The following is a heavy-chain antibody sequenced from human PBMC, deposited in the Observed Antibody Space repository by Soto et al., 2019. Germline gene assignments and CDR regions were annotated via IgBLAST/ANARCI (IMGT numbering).Heavy chain of an antibody. CDR2: ISGGDGST. J-gene: IGHJ6*02. CDR1: GFTFSSYA. V-gene: IGHV3-23*01. CDR3: VKDLVRSYYGAINYGLDV. D-gene: IGHD1-26*01. Sequence: EVQLLESGGNLVQPGGSLRLSCAASGFTFSSYAMTWVRQAPGKGLEWVSGISGGDGSTYYADSVKGRFAISRDDSTNTLFLEMNSLRGEDTAVYYCVKDLVRSYYGAINYGLDVWGQGTTVTVSS.